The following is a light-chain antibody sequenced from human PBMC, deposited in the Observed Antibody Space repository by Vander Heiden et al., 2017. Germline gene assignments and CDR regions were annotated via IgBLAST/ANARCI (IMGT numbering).Light chain of an antibody. V-gene: IGKV3-11*01. CDR3: QQPSNWPPFT. J-gene: IGKJ3*01. Sequence: EIVLTQSPATLSLSPGERATLSCRASQSVSSYLAWYQQKPGQAPRLLIYDASNRATGIPARFSGSGYGTDFTLTSSSREPEDFAVYYCQQPSNWPPFTFGHGTKVDIK. CDR2: DAS. CDR1: QSVSSY.